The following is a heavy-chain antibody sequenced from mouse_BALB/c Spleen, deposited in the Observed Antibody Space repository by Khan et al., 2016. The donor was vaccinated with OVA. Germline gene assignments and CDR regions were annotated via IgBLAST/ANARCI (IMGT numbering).Heavy chain of an antibody. D-gene: IGHD2-4*01. CDR1: GFSLTSYG. CDR3: ARNYDYDEGLAY. CDR2: IWSGGIT. Sequence: QMQLEESGPGLVQPSQSLSITCTASGFSLTSYGVHWVRQSPGKGLEWLGMIWSGGITDYNAAFISRLTINKANSKSQVFFKMNSLQTNDTAIYYCARNYDYDEGLAYWGQGTLVTVSA. J-gene: IGHJ3*01. V-gene: IGHV2-2*02.